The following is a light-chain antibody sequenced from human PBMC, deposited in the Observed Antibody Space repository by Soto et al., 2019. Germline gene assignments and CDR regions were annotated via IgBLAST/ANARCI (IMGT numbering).Light chain of an antibody. J-gene: IGKJ2*01. CDR1: QSISSS. CDR2: DAS. Sequence: EIVLTQSPATLSLSPGERATLSCRASQSISSSLAWYQQKPGQAPRLLIFDASNRATGIPARFSGSGSGTDFTRTISSLGPEDFAIYYCQQRSNWPHVYAFGQGTKLEIK. CDR3: QQRSNWPHVYA. V-gene: IGKV3-11*01.